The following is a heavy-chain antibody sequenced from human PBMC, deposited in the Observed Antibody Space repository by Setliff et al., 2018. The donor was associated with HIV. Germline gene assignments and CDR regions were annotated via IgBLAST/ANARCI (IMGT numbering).Heavy chain of an antibody. CDR1: GFAISGTY. D-gene: IGHD6-25*01. V-gene: IGHV3-66*01. J-gene: IGHJ4*02. CDR3: ARETGDMAATALYSFEY. Sequence: PGGSLRLSCAASGFAISGTYMTWVRQTPGKGLDWVSLIYSSGDTYYADSVKGRFTVSRDNSKNTLYLQMNSLRAEDTAIYFCARETGDMAATALYSFEYWGQGTMVTVSS. CDR2: IYSSGDT.